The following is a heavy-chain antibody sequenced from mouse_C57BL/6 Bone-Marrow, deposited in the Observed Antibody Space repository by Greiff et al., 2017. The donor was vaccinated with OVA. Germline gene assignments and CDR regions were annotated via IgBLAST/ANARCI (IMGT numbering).Heavy chain of an antibody. CDR3: ATTVVAPTGWFDV. CDR2: IYPRSGNT. J-gene: IGHJ1*03. Sequence: QVQLQQSGAELARPGASVKLSCKASGYTFTSYGISLVKQRTGQGLEWIGEIYPRSGNTYYNEKFKGKATLTADKSSSTAYMELRSLTSEDSAVYFCATTVVAPTGWFDVWGTGTTVTVSS. D-gene: IGHD1-1*01. V-gene: IGHV1-81*01. CDR1: GYTFTSYG.